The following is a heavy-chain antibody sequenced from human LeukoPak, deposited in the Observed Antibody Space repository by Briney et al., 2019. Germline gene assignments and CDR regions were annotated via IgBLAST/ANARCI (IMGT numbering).Heavy chain of an antibody. Sequence: ASVKVSCKVSGYTLTELSMHWVRQAPGKGLEWMGGFDPEDGETIYAQKFQGRVTMTEDTSTDTAYMELRSLRSDDTAVYYCSGSLYSSGRLGYWGQGTLVTVSS. CDR2: FDPEDGET. CDR1: GYTLTELS. CDR3: SGSLYSSGRLGY. J-gene: IGHJ4*02. D-gene: IGHD6-19*01. V-gene: IGHV1-24*01.